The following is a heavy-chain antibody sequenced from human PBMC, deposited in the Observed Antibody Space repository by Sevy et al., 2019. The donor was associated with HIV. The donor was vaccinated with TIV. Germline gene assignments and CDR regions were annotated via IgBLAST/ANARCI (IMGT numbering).Heavy chain of an antibody. CDR3: ARAYCSGGSCYSLAY. D-gene: IGHD2-15*01. Sequence: ASVKVSCKASGYTFTSYRIYWVRQAPGQGLEWMEWISPFNGDTNYAQKLQGRVTMITDTSTNTAYMEMRSLRSDETAVYYCARAYCSGGSCYSLAYWGQGTLVTVSS. V-gene: IGHV1-18*01. CDR1: GYTFTSYR. CDR2: ISPFNGDT. J-gene: IGHJ4*02.